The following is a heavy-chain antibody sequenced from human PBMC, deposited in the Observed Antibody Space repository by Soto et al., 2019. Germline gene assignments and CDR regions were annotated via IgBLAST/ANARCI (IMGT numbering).Heavy chain of an antibody. Sequence: SETLSLTCAVYGGSFSGYYWSWIRQPPGKGLEWIGEINHSGRTNYNPSLKSRVTISVDMSKNQFSLKLSSVTAADTAVYYWVYSSSWYEEGYWGQGTLVTVSS. CDR2: INHSGRT. J-gene: IGHJ4*02. D-gene: IGHD6-13*01. CDR3: VYSSSWYEEGY. V-gene: IGHV4-34*01. CDR1: GGSFSGYY.